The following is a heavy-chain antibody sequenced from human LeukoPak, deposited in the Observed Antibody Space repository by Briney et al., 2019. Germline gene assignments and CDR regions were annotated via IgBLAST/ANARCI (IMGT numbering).Heavy chain of an antibody. CDR2: IKTDGTTT. Sequence: PGGSLRLSCAASGFTFSSYWMHWVRQAPGKGLVWVSRIKTDGTTTIYADSVKGRFTISRDNSKNTLYLQMNSLRAEDTAVYYCAKAYSGYDFDYWGQGTLVTVSS. D-gene: IGHD5-12*01. CDR1: GFTFSSYW. J-gene: IGHJ4*02. CDR3: AKAYSGYDFDY. V-gene: IGHV3-74*01.